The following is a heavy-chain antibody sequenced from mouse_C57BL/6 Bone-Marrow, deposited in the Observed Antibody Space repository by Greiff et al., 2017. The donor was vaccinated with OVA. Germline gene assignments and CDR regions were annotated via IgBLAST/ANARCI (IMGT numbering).Heavy chain of an antibody. Sequence: VQLQQSGPELVKPGASVKISCKASGYSFTDYNMNWVKQSNGKSLEWIGVINPNYGTTSYNQKFKGKATLTVDQSSSTAYMQLNSLTSEDSAVYYCAREAMIITTVVSKGAWFAYWGQGTLVTVSA. CDR1: GYSFTDYN. D-gene: IGHD1-1*01. J-gene: IGHJ3*01. CDR3: AREAMIITTVVSKGAWFAY. CDR2: INPNYGTT. V-gene: IGHV1-39*01.